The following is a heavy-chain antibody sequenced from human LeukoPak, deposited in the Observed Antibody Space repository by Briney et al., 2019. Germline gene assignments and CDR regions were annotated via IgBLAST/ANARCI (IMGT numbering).Heavy chain of an antibody. CDR1: GGTFSSYA. CDR2: IIPIFGTA. D-gene: IGHD2-15*01. Sequence: GASVKVSCKASGGTFSSYAISWVRQAPGQGLEWMGGIIPIFGTANYAQKFQGRVTITADESTSTAYMELSSLRSEDTAVYYCARDRGYCSGGSCYLGAFDIWGQGTMVTVSS. J-gene: IGHJ3*02. V-gene: IGHV1-69*13. CDR3: ARDRGYCSGGSCYLGAFDI.